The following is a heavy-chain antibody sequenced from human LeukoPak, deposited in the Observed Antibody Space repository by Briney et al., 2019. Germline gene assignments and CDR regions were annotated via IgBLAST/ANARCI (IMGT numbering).Heavy chain of an antibody. D-gene: IGHD4-17*01. CDR1: GGSISSGGYY. J-gene: IGHJ4*02. V-gene: IGHV4-61*02. CDR2: IYTSGST. Sequence: QPSQTLSLTCTVSGGSISSGGYYWSWIRQPAGKGLEWIGRIYTSGSTNYNPSLKSQVTISVDTSKNQFSLKLSSVTAADTAVYYCARDLGGYGDYRYWGQGTLVTVSS. CDR3: ARDLGGYGDYRY.